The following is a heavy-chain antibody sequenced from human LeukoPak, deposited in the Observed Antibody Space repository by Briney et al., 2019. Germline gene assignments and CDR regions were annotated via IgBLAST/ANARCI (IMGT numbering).Heavy chain of an antibody. Sequence: ASVKVSCKSSVYTFTSYPMNWVRQSPGQGLEWMGWINTDTGNPTYAQGFTGRFVFSLDTSVSTAYLQITSLKAEDTAVYYCARAGLTGSKVAFDVWGQGTMATVSS. D-gene: IGHD1-20*01. CDR3: ARAGLTGSKVAFDV. V-gene: IGHV7-4-1*02. CDR2: INTDTGNP. CDR1: VYTFTSYP. J-gene: IGHJ3*01.